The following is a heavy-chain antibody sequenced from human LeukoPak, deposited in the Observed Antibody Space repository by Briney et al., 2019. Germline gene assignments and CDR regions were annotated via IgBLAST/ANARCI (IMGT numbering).Heavy chain of an antibody. CDR1: GFTFSRSW. CDR2: TNDDGSEK. D-gene: IGHD2-21*02. J-gene: IGHJ3*02. CDR3: ARHGDWAFDI. Sequence: GGSLRLSCAASGFTFSRSWMSWVRQGPGKGLEWVANTNDDGSEKYYVDSVKGRFTFSRDNAKNSLSLQMNSLRAADTAMYYCARHGDWAFDIRGQGTMVTVSS. V-gene: IGHV3-7*05.